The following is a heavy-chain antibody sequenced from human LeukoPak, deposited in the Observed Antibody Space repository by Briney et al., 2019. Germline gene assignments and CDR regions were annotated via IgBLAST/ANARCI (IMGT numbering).Heavy chain of an antibody. CDR1: GGSFSGYY. J-gene: IGHJ4*02. CDR2: INHSGST. V-gene: IGHV4-34*01. CDR3: ARGVDFGVVIIPVRFDY. D-gene: IGHD3-3*01. Sequence: SETPSLTCAVYGGSFSGYYWSWIRQPPGKGLEWIGEINHSGSTNYNPSLKSRVTISVDTSKNQFSLKLSSVTAADTAVYYCARGVDFGVVIIPVRFDYWGQGTLVTVSS.